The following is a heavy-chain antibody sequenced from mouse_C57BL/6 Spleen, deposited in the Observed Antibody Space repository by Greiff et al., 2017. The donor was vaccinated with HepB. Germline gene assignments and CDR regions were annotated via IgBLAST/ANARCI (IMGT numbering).Heavy chain of an antibody. CDR1: GYTFTDYY. Sequence: EVQLQESGPELVKPGASVKISCKASGYTFTDYYMNWVKQSHGKSLEWIGDINPNNGGTSYNQKFKGKATLTVDKSSSTAYMELRSLTSEDSAVYYCARSRYYGSSPYWYFDVWGTGTTVTVSS. CDR3: ARSRYYGSSPYWYFDV. D-gene: IGHD1-1*01. J-gene: IGHJ1*03. CDR2: INPNNGGT. V-gene: IGHV1-26*01.